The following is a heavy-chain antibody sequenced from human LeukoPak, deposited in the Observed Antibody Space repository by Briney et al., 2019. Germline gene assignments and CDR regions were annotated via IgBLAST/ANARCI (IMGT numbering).Heavy chain of an antibody. D-gene: IGHD3-3*01. Sequence: SETLSLTCAVYGGSSSGYYWSWIRQPPGEGLEWIGEINHSGSTNYNPSLKSRVTISVDTSKNQFSLKLSSVTAADTAVYYCARRAVYGVTIFGVVFDPWGQGTLVTVSS. CDR2: INHSGST. V-gene: IGHV4-34*01. J-gene: IGHJ5*02. CDR1: GGSSSGYY. CDR3: ARRAVYGVTIFGVVFDP.